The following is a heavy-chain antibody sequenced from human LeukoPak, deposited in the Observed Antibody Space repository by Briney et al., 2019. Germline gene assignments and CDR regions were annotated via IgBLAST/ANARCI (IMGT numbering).Heavy chain of an antibody. CDR1: GFTFSSYS. V-gene: IGHV3-48*02. CDR3: AREYSSSSGKALDY. Sequence: PGGSLRLSCEASGFTFSSYSMNWVRQAPGKGLEWVSYISSSSRTIYYADSVKGRFTISRDSAKSSLYLQLNSLRDEDTAVYYCAREYSSSSGKALDYWGQGTLVTVSS. CDR2: ISSSSRTI. D-gene: IGHD6-6*01. J-gene: IGHJ4*02.